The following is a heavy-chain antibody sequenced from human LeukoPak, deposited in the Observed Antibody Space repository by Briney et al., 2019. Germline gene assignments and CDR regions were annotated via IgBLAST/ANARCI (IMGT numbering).Heavy chain of an antibody. V-gene: IGHV4-59*08. CDR3: AGYCSSTSCYTPGY. J-gene: IGHJ4*02. D-gene: IGHD2-2*02. CDR2: IYYSGTT. Sequence: PSETLSLTCTVSGGSISNYYWNWIRQPPGKGLEWIGYIYYSGTTNYNPSLKSRVTISVDTSKNQFSLKLSSVTAADTAVYYCAGYCSSTSCYTPGYWGQGTLVTVSS. CDR1: GGSISNYY.